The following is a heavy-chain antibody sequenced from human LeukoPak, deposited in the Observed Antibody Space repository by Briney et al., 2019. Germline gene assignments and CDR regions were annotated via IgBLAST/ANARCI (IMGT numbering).Heavy chain of an antibody. CDR2: IKSKTDGGTT. CDR3: ARESGLAADNAFDI. V-gene: IGHV3-15*01. CDR1: GFTFSNAW. J-gene: IGHJ3*02. D-gene: IGHD6-13*01. Sequence: GGSLRLSCAASGFTFSNAWMSWVRQAPGKGLEWVGRIKSKTDGGTTDYAAPVKGRFTISRDDSKNTLYLQMNSLKTEDTAVYYCARESGLAADNAFDIWGQGTMVTVSS.